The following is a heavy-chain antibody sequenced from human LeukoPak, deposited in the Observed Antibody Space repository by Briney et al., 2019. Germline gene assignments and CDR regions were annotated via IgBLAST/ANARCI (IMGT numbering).Heavy chain of an antibody. D-gene: IGHD2-15*01. CDR2: IVGDVNGH. CDR3: ARGGVVVGRRHYFDA. V-gene: IGHV3-30*03. Sequence: PGGSLRLSCAASGFTFRAYVMNWVRQAPGKGLEWVAVIVGDVNGHNYADSVKGRFTISRDNSKNTLYLQMDALTPEDTAVYYCARGGVVVGRRHYFDAWGQGTLVTVSA. CDR1: GFTFRAYV. J-gene: IGHJ4*02.